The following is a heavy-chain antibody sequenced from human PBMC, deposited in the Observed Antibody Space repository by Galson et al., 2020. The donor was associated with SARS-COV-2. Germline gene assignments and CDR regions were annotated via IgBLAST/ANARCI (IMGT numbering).Heavy chain of an antibody. Sequence: GESLKIYCQRSGSSFTNYWLGWVPQIPGKGLEWKGIIYPGDSDTRYSPSLQGQVTISVDKYISTAYLQWSSLKASDTAIYDCARALGYCSVFNCPNYNIFTGQYYYYGMDVWGQGTTVTVSS. V-gene: IGHV5-51*01. J-gene: IGHJ6*02. CDR3: ARALGYCSVFNCPNYNIFTGQYYYYGMDV. CDR1: GSSFTNYW. D-gene: IGHD3-9*01. CDR2: IYPGDSDT.